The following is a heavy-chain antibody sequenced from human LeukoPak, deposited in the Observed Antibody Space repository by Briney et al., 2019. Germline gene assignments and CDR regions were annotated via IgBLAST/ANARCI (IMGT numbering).Heavy chain of an antibody. D-gene: IGHD6-13*01. V-gene: IGHV4-34*01. CDR1: GGSFSGYY. Sequence: PSETLSLTCAVYGGSFSGYYWSWIRQPPGKGLEWIGEINHSGSTNYNPSLKSRVTISVDTSKNQFSLKLSSVTAADTAVYYCARVLGFSWTVAAAGRWFDPWGQGTLVTVSS. CDR2: INHSGST. CDR3: ARVLGFSWTVAAAGRWFDP. J-gene: IGHJ5*02.